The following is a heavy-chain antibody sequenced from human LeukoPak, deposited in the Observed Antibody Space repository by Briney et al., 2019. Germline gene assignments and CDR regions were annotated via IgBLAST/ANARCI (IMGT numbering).Heavy chain of an antibody. D-gene: IGHD1-26*01. CDR3: AKDLFPKGELLPFDY. J-gene: IGHJ4*02. Sequence: GGSLRLSCAASGFTFSSYGMHWVRQAPGKGLEWVAVISYDGSNKYYADSVKGRFTISRDNSKNTLYLQMNSLRAEDTAVYYCAKDLFPKGELLPFDYWGQGTLVTVSS. V-gene: IGHV3-30*18. CDR2: ISYDGSNK. CDR1: GFTFSSYG.